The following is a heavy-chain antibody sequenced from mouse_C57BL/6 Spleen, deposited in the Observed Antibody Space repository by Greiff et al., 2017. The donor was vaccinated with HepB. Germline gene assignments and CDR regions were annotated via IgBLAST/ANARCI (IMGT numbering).Heavy chain of an antibody. V-gene: IGHV3-6*01. CDR1: GYSITSGYY. CDR3: ARAYGSSFHYAMDY. J-gene: IGHJ4*01. D-gene: IGHD1-1*01. CDR2: ISYDGSN. Sequence: EVQLQESGPGLVKPSQSLSLTCSVTGYSITSGYYWNWIRQFPGNKLEWMGYISYDGSNNYNPSLKNRISITRDTSKNQFFLKLNSVTTEDTATYYCARAYGSSFHYAMDYWGQGTSVTVSS.